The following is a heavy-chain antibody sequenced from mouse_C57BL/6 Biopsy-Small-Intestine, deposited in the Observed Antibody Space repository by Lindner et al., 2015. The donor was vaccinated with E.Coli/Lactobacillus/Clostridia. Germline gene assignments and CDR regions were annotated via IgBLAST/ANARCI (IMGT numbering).Heavy chain of an antibody. CDR1: GYTFTGFY. Sequence: SVKVSCKTSGYTFTGFYIHWMRQAPGQGLEWMGMINPNGGGTNYAQPFQGRVIMTRDTAASTVYMELSRLKSEDTAVYYCARDLQGSGWKYLDYWGQGALVIVSS. D-gene: IGHD1-1*01. CDR3: ARDLQGSGWKYLDY. J-gene: IGHJ4*01. CDR2: INPNGGGT. V-gene: IGHV1-64*01.